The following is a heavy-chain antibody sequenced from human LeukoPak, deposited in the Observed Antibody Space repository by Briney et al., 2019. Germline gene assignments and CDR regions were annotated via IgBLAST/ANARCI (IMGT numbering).Heavy chain of an antibody. CDR2: ISAYNGNT. J-gene: IGHJ2*01. Sequence: ASVKVSCKASGYTFTSYGISWVRQAPGQGLGWMGGISAYNGNTNYAQKLKGRVTMTTDTSTSTAYMELRSLRSDDTAVYYCARDLRYCSSTSCSDWYFDLWGRGTLVTVSS. D-gene: IGHD2-2*01. CDR3: ARDLRYCSSTSCSDWYFDL. V-gene: IGHV1-18*01. CDR1: GYTFTSYG.